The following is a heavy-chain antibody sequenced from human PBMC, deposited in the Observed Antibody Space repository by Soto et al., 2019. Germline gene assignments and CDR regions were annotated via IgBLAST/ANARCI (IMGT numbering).Heavy chain of an antibody. J-gene: IGHJ4*02. D-gene: IGHD1-26*01. CDR3: ARGPPSGSFSLTPRY. V-gene: IGHV1-18*04. CDR2: ISGQIAKT. Sequence: WASVKVSCKASGYSFHNFGIIWVRQAPGQGLEWMGWISGQIAKTNYAQKFQGKVTMTTDTSTSTAYMELNTLTYDDTAMYYCARGPPSGSFSLTPRYWGQGTLVTVSS. CDR1: GYSFHNFG.